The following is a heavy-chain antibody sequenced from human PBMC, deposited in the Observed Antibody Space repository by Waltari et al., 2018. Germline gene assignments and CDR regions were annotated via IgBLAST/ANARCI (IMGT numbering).Heavy chain of an antibody. J-gene: IGHJ3*01. D-gene: IGHD3-22*01. CDR1: GFTFSNYA. Sequence: EVQLLESGGGLAQPGGSLRLSCEAPGFTFSNYAMALGRQAPGKGLEWVSSISGSGAGTYYADSVNGRFTISRDNSKNTVFLYMSSLRAEDTAIYFCAKDRGFYDASGYYDAFDLWGQGTMVTVSS. V-gene: IGHV3-23*01. CDR3: AKDRGFYDASGYYDAFDL. CDR2: ISGSGAGT.